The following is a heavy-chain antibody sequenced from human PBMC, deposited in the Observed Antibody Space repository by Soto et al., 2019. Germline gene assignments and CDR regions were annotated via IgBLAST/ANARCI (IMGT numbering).Heavy chain of an antibody. J-gene: IGHJ4*02. CDR2: ISAYNGNT. CDR1: GYTFTSYG. D-gene: IGHD5-18*01. Sequence: ASVKVSCKASGYTFTSYGISWVRQAPGQGLEWMGWISAYNGNTNYAQKLQGRVTMTTDTSTSTAYMELRSLRSDDTAVYYCGRDGSAGSYGFLGYWGQGTLVTVSS. CDR3: GRDGSAGSYGFLGY. V-gene: IGHV1-18*01.